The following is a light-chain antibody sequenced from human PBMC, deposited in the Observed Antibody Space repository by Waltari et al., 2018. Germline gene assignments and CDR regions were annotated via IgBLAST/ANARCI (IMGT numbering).Light chain of an antibody. J-gene: IGKJ4*01. CDR2: DAS. Sequence: ETVLTQSPATLSLSPGERATLSCRASQSVNSYLAWYQQKPGQAPRLLIYDASNRTTGIPARFSGSGSGTDFTLTISSLEPEDFAVYYCQQRSNWPPFTFGGGTKVEIK. V-gene: IGKV3-11*01. CDR3: QQRSNWPPFT. CDR1: QSVNSY.